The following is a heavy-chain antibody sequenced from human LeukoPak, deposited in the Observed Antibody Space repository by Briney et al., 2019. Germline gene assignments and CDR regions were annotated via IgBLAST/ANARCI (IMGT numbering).Heavy chain of an antibody. CDR2: INSDGSST. V-gene: IGHV3-74*01. CDR3: ARHSMVRGVMGAFDI. D-gene: IGHD3-10*01. Sequence: QTGGSLRLSCAASGFTFSNYWMHWVRQAPGKGLVWVSRINSDGSSTRYADSVKGRFTISRDNAKNSLYLQMNSLRAEDTAVYYCARHSMVRGVMGAFDIWGQGTMVTVSS. CDR1: GFTFSNYW. J-gene: IGHJ3*02.